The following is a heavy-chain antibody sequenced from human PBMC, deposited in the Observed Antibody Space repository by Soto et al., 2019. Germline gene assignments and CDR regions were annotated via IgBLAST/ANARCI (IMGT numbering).Heavy chain of an antibody. V-gene: IGHV1-18*04. D-gene: IGHD1-26*01. Sequence: GASVKVSCKASGYTFRSYGISWVRQAPGQGLEWVGWISAYNGNTNYAQKLQGRVTMTTDTSTTTAYMELRSLRSDDTAVYYCARDQGATTAFDYWGQGTLVTVSS. CDR1: GYTFRSYG. J-gene: IGHJ4*02. CDR3: ARDQGATTAFDY. CDR2: ISAYNGNT.